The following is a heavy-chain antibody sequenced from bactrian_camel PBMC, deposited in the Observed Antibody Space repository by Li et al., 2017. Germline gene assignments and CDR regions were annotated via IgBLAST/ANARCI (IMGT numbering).Heavy chain of an antibody. Sequence: HVQLVESGGGSALAGGSVRLSCAASGYTFSTYVMHWARQAPGKGLEWVSRIDSGATRADYADSVKGRASISRDNAKSMLYLQLNSLKSDDTAMYYCSLAHQYGGTWFAATNYWGQGTQVTVS. D-gene: IGHD2*01. CDR3: SLAHQYGGTWFAATNY. CDR2: IDSGATRA. J-gene: IGHJ4*01. CDR1: GYTFSTYV. V-gene: IGHV3S1*01.